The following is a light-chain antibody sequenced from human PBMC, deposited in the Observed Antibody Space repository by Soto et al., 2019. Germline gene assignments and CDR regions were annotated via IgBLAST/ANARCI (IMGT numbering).Light chain of an antibody. J-gene: IGLJ3*02. V-gene: IGLV2-23*02. CDR3: GSYAGRSTIV. CDR1: SSDVGNYNL. Sequence: QSVLTQPASVSGSPGQSITISCTGTSSDVGNYNLVSWYQHHPGKAPKLMIYEVSTWPSGVSNRFSGSKSDNTASLTISGLQADDDADYYCGSYAGRSTIVFGGGTKLTVL. CDR2: EVS.